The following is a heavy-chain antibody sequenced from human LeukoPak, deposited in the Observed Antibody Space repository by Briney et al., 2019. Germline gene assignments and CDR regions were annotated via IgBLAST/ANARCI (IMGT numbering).Heavy chain of an antibody. Sequence: PGGSLRLSCAASGFTFSSYGMLWVRQAPGKGLEWVAVISYDGSNKYYADSVKGRFTISRDNSKNTLYLQMNSLRAEDTAVYYCARHGTTLWFGRHFDYWGQGTLVTVSS. CDR1: GFTFSSYG. J-gene: IGHJ4*02. D-gene: IGHD3-10*01. CDR3: ARHGTTLWFGRHFDY. V-gene: IGHV3-30*03. CDR2: ISYDGSNK.